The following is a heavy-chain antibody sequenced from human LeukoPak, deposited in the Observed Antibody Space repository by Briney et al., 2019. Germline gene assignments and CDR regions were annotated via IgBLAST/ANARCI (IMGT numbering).Heavy chain of an antibody. Sequence: PGRSLRLSCAASGFTFSTYAMHWVRQAPGKGLEWVAVISYDGSNKYYADSVKGRFTISRDSSKNTLYLQMNSLRAEDTAVYYCAKEGKDYYDSSGSIRPYYFDYWGQGTLVTVSS. V-gene: IGHV3-30*04. CDR3: AKEGKDYYDSSGSIRPYYFDY. D-gene: IGHD3-22*01. J-gene: IGHJ4*02. CDR2: ISYDGSNK. CDR1: GFTFSTYA.